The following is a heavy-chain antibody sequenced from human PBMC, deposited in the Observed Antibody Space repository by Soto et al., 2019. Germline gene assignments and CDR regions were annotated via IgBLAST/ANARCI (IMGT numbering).Heavy chain of an antibody. V-gene: IGHV2-5*02. CDR3: ALRVCSSWYGY. Sequence: QITLKESGPTLVKPTQTLTLTCTFSGFSLSTTGVGVGWIRQPPGKAMEWLALIYWDDDKRYSPSLKSRISITKDTSKNQVVLTMTNMEHVDTATYYCALRVCSSWYGYWGQGTLVTVSS. CDR2: IYWDDDK. CDR1: GFSLSTTGVG. J-gene: IGHJ4*02. D-gene: IGHD6-13*01.